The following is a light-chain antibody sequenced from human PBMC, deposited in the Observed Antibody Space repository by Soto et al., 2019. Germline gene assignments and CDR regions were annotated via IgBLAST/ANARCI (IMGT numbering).Light chain of an antibody. CDR1: SSDVGGYNL. CDR3: CSYAGSYTHV. J-gene: IGLJ1*01. V-gene: IGLV2-11*01. Sequence: QSALTQPRSVSGSPGQSVTISCTGTSSDVGGYNLVSWYQQYPGKAPKLIIYDVTKGPSGVPDRFSGSKSGNTASLTISGLQTDDEADYYCCSYAGSYTHVFGTGTRSPS. CDR2: DVT.